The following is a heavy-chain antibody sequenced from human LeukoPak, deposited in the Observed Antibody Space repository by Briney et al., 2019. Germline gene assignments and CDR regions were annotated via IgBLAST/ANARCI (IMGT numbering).Heavy chain of an antibody. V-gene: IGHV4-59*08. CDR3: ARRAWAGTREIYFDY. D-gene: IGHD6-19*01. CDR1: GGSISGIY. J-gene: IGHJ4*02. CDR2: IYHSGST. Sequence: SETLSLTCSVSGGSISGIYWSWIRQPPGKGLEWIGHIYHSGSTKYNPSLKSRVTISVDTSKNQFSLKLSSVTAADTAVYYCARRAWAGTREIYFDYWGQGTLVTVSS.